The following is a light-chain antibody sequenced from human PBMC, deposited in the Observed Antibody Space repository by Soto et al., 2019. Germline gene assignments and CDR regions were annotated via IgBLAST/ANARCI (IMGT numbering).Light chain of an antibody. CDR1: SSDVGRYDY. CDR3: CSFAGSYSYV. V-gene: IGLV2-11*01. J-gene: IGLJ1*01. Sequence: QSALTQPRSVSASPGQSVTISCTGTSSDVGRYDYVSWYQQHPGKAPKLIVYDVTERPSGVPDRFSGSKSGNTASLTISELQAEDEADYCCCSFAGSYSYVFGTGTKVTVL. CDR2: DVT.